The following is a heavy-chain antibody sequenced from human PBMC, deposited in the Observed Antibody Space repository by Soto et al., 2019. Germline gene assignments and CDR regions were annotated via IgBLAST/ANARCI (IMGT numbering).Heavy chain of an antibody. V-gene: IGHV1-8*01. CDR1: GYTFTSYD. J-gene: IGHJ4*02. D-gene: IGHD3-3*01. Sequence: QVQLVQSGVEVKKPGASVKVSCKASGYTFTSYDISWVRQATGQGLEWMGWMSPNSGSTGYAQKFQGRVTMTRNTSTSTAYMELSSLSSEDPAVYYCARTIFGVETYYFDYWGQGILVTVSS. CDR3: ARTIFGVETYYFDY. CDR2: MSPNSGST.